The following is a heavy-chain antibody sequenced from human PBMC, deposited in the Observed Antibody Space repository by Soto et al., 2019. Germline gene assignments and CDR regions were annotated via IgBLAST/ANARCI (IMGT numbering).Heavy chain of an antibody. CDR1: GFNVDKVY. J-gene: IGHJ4*02. Sequence: EVQLVESGGGLIQPGGSLRLSCLGSGFNVDKVYMSWVRQAPGKGLEWVSVLYTADSTSYADSVKGRFSMSRDSSKKTVYLQMDSLRAEDTAVYYCARGMGAAWVTPLSHWGQGTLVVVSS. CDR3: ARGMGAAWVTPLSH. V-gene: IGHV3-53*01. D-gene: IGHD2-21*02. CDR2: LYTADST.